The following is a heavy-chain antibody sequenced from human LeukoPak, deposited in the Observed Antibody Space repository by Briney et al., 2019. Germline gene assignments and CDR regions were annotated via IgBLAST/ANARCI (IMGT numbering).Heavy chain of an antibody. D-gene: IGHD1-26*01. CDR2: IDWDDDK. J-gene: IGHJ4*02. CDR1: RFSLSSSGMC. CDR3: ARIRAPFSGSYYTFDY. V-gene: IGHV2-70*01. Sequence: KSGPTLVNPTQTLTLTCTFSRFSLSSSGMCVSWIRQPPGKALEWLAHIDWDDDKYYNTSLKTRLTISKDTSKNQVVLTMTNMDPVDTATYYCARIRAPFSGSYYTFDYWGQGTLVTVSS.